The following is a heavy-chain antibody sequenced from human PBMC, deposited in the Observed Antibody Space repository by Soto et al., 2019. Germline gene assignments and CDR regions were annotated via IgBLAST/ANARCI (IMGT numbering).Heavy chain of an antibody. CDR3: SRGTEVRPGVY. V-gene: IGHV1-3*01. J-gene: IGHJ1*01. Sequence: ASVKVSCKAFGYTFSIYTMHWVRQAPGQRLEWMGWINPGNGNTKYSQKFQDRVTITRDTSASTAYMELSSLSSEDTAVYYCSRGTEVRPGVYWGQRTLVTVSS. CDR1: GYTFSIYT. CDR2: INPGNGNT.